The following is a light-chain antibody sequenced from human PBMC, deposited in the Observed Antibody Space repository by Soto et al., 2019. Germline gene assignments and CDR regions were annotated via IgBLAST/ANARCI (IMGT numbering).Light chain of an antibody. V-gene: IGKV3-20*01. CDR1: HAVTNNF. CDR3: QQYGTSPGT. CDR2: GAS. Sequence: EIVLTQSPGTLSLSPGERATLSCRASHAVTNNFLAWYQQKPGQAPRLVIYGASSRPAGLPDRFSGSGAGTDFTLSISRLEPEDVAVYFCQQYGTSPGTFGQGTKLEIK. J-gene: IGKJ2*01.